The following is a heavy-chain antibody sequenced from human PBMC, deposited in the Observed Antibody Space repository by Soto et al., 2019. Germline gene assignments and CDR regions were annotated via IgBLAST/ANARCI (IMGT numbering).Heavy chain of an antibody. J-gene: IGHJ4*02. CDR2: IYYDGTT. V-gene: IGHV4-59*05. CDR1: GGSISGYY. Sequence: SETLSLTCTVSGGSISGYYWSWIRQPPGKGLEWIGSIYYDGTTYYNPSLKSRVAISVDTSKNQFSLNLTSVTAADTAVYFCARSIVVVTALDYWGRGTLVTVSS. CDR3: ARSIVVVTALDY. D-gene: IGHD2-21*02.